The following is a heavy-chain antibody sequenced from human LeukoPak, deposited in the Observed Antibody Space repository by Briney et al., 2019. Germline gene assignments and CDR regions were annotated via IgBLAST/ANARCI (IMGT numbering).Heavy chain of an antibody. J-gene: IGHJ5*02. CDR3: VRQRGSSGTINHFDP. Sequence: GGSLEISCETSGSIFTTYWIGWVRQLPGRGLEGVGAIFPDYSDSRYSPSFHRLVVISADRSIRTAYLQWNSLKTSDTAMYYCVRQRGSSGTINHFDPWGQGTLVTVSS. CDR2: IFPDYSDS. V-gene: IGHV5-51*01. CDR1: GSIFTTYW. D-gene: IGHD3-10*01.